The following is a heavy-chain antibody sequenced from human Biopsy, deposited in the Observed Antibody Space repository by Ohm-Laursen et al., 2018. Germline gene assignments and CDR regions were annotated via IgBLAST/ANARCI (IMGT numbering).Heavy chain of an antibody. CDR3: ARERDP. Sequence: GASVKVSCNTSGYTFTSYEINWVRQATGQGLEWMGWMNPDSGNTGYAQNFQGRVTMTRDTSISTAYMELSRLTSDDTAVYYCARERDPWGQGTLVTVSS. V-gene: IGHV1-8*01. CDR2: MNPDSGNT. J-gene: IGHJ5*02. CDR1: GYTFTSYE.